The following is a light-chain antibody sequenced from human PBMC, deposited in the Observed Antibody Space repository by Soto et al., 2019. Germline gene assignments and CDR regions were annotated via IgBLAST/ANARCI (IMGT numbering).Light chain of an antibody. J-gene: IGKJ1*01. CDR3: QTYNWAPWT. CDR2: AAS. Sequence: DIQMTQSPSSLSASVGDRVTITCRASQGISNYLAWYQQKPGKVPKLLIYAASTLQSGVPSRFSGSGSGTDFNLTIVSLQPADVATYYWQTYNWAPWTFGQGTKVEIK. V-gene: IGKV1-27*01. CDR1: QGISNY.